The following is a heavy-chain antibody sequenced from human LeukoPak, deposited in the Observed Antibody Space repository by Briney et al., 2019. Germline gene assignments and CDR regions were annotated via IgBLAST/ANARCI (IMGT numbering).Heavy chain of an antibody. V-gene: IGHV4-59*01. J-gene: IGHJ4*02. CDR2: IYYSGST. Sequence: KPSETLSLTCTVSGGSISSYYWSWIRQPPGKGLEWIGYIYYSGSTNYNHSLKSLVTISVDTSKNQFSLKLSSVTAADTDVYYCATTKYYDFWSGYYTENYFDYWGQGTLVTVSS. CDR3: ATTKYYDFWSGYYTENYFDY. D-gene: IGHD3-3*01. CDR1: GGSISSYY.